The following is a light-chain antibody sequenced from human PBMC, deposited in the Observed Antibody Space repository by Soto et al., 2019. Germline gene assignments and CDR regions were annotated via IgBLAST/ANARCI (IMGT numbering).Light chain of an antibody. CDR1: NRDVGSYNL. CDR2: EVR. J-gene: IGLJ2*01. Sequence: QSVLTQPASVSGSPGQSITIACTGTNRDVGSYNLVSWYQQRPGEAPKLIISEVRNRPSGISYRFTGSKSGNTASLTISGLQAEDEADYYCISYTTTSTLVFGGGTKLTVL. V-gene: IGLV2-14*01. CDR3: ISYTTTSTLV.